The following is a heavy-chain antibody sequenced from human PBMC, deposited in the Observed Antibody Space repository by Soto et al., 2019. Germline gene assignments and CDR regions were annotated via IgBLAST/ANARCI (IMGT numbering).Heavy chain of an antibody. CDR1: GGSLSSSSYY. Sequence: PSETLSLTCTVSGGSLSSSSYYWGWIRQPPGKGLEWIGSIYYSGSTYYNPSLKSRVTISVDTSKNQFSLKLSSVTAADTAVYYCARHGGVNYDFWSGHQYYYSMHVRGKATXVTLSS. CDR2: IYYSGST. J-gene: IGHJ6*03. V-gene: IGHV4-39*01. CDR3: ARHGGVNYDFWSGHQYYYSMHV. D-gene: IGHD3-3*01.